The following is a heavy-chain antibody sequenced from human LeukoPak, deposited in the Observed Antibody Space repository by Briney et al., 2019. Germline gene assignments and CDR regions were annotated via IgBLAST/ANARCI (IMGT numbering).Heavy chain of an antibody. CDR2: IFYSGST. J-gene: IGHJ4*02. Sequence: GSLRLSCAASGFTFSDHWMNWVRQPPGKGLEWIGNIFYSGSTYYGPSLKSRLTISLDTSRNQFSLKLSSVTAADTAVYYCARGNNWNDVFDYWGQGTLVTVSS. D-gene: IGHD1-1*01. CDR1: GFTFSDHW. CDR3: ARGNNWNDVFDY. V-gene: IGHV4-59*11.